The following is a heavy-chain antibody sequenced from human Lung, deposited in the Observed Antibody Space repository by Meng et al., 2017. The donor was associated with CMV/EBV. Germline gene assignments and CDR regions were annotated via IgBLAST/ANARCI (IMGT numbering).Heavy chain of an antibody. CDR2: IRGKAYGETT. D-gene: IGHD3-3*01. CDR3: TRDSLTIS. J-gene: IGHJ5*02. CDR1: GFTFGDYA. V-gene: IGHV3-49*04. Sequence: VDLVAAGGDLAQPGRCPSLSCTASGFTFGDYAMSWVRQAPGKGLEWAGFIRGKAYGETTEYAASLTGRFTISRDDSKSIAYQQMNSLKTEDTAVYYCTRDSLTISWGQGTLVTVSS.